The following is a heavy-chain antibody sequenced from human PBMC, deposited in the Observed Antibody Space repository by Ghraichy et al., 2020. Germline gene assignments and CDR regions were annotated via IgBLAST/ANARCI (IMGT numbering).Heavy chain of an antibody. CDR3: ASGVVPAAMSGMDF. V-gene: IGHV3-11*06. CDR1: GFTFSDYY. Sequence: GGSLRLSCAASGFTFSDYYMSWIRQAPGKGLEWVSYISSSSSYTNYADSVKGRFTISRDNAKNSLYLQMNSLRAEDTAVYYCASGVVPAAMSGMDFWCQGTTVTVSS. J-gene: IGHJ6*02. CDR2: ISSSSSYT. D-gene: IGHD2-2*01.